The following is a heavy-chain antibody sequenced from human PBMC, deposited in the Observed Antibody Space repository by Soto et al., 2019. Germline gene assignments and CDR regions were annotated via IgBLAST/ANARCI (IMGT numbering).Heavy chain of an antibody. CDR2: ISYDGSNK. D-gene: IGHD5-12*01. CDR3: ASESLRLPDY. Sequence: QVQLVESGGGVVQPGRSLRLSCAASGFTFSSYGMHWVRQAPGKGLEWVAVISYDGSNKYYADSVKGRFTISRDNPKNTLYLQMNSLRAEDTAVYYCASESLRLPDYWGQGTLVTVSS. CDR1: GFTFSSYG. V-gene: IGHV3-30*03. J-gene: IGHJ4*02.